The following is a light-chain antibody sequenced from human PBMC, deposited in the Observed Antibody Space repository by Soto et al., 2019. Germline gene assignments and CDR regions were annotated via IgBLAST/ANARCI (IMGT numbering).Light chain of an antibody. CDR2: GAS. Sequence: EIVMTQSPATLSVSPGERATLSCRASQSVSRNLAWYQQKPGQAPRLLIYGASTRATGIPASFSGSGSGTDFTLTITSLQSEDFGVYYCHQHNNWWTFGQGTKVDIK. V-gene: IGKV3-15*01. CDR3: HQHNNWWT. CDR1: QSVSRN. J-gene: IGKJ1*01.